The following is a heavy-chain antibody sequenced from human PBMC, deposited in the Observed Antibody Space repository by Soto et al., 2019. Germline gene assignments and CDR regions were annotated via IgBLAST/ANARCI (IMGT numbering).Heavy chain of an antibody. Sequence: SETLSLTCTVSGGSITSDYWTWIRQPPGKGLEYIGYIYNSGTTNYNPSLKSRVTISIDTSKNQFSLKLSSVTAADAAVYFCARGPPPYYWGQGTLVTVSS. CDR1: GGSITSDY. J-gene: IGHJ4*02. CDR3: ARGPPPYY. CDR2: IYNSGTT. V-gene: IGHV4-59*01.